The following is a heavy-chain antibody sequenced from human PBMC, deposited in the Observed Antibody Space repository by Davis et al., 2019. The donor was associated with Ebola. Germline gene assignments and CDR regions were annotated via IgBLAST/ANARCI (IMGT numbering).Heavy chain of an antibody. D-gene: IGHD3-22*01. CDR2: INHSGST. J-gene: IGHJ6*02. CDR3: ASDHNYDSSGYNGMDV. CDR1: GGSFSGYY. V-gene: IGHV4-34*01. Sequence: GSLRLSCTVYGGSFSGYYWSWIRQPPGQGLEWIGEINHSGSTNYNPSLKSRVTISVDTSKNQFSLKLSSVTAADTAVYYCASDHNYDSSGYNGMDVWGQGTTVTVSS.